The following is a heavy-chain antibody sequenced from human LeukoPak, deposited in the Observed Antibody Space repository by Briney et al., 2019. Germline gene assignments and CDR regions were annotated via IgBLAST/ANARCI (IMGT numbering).Heavy chain of an antibody. D-gene: IGHD3-22*01. CDR1: DFSFSTYW. Sequence: GGSLGLSCAASDFSFSTYWMNWVRQAPGKGLEWVANINGDGRDTYYVGSVRGRFTISRDNADNSLYLQMNSLRGDDTAVYYCARGVSSAIDWWGQGTLVTVSS. J-gene: IGHJ4*02. CDR2: INGDGRDT. V-gene: IGHV3-7*01. CDR3: ARGVSSAIDW.